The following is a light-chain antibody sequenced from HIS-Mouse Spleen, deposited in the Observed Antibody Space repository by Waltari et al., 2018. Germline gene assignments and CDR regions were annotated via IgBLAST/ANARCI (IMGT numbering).Light chain of an antibody. CDR1: SSDVGGSNY. CDR3: CSYAGSYTFPYV. CDR2: DVS. Sequence: QSALTQPRSVSGSPGQSVTISCTGTSSDVGGSNYVSWYQQHPGKAPNLMIYDVSKRPSGVPDRFSGSKSGNTASLTISGLQAEDEADYYCCSYAGSYTFPYVFGTGTKVTVL. J-gene: IGLJ1*01. V-gene: IGLV2-11*01.